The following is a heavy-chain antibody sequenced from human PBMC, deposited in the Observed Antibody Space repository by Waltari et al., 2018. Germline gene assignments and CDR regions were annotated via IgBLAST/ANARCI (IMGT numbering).Heavy chain of an antibody. V-gene: IGHV1-8*01. J-gene: IGHJ4*02. D-gene: IGHD3-9*01. Sequence: QVQLVQSGAEVKKPGASVKVSCKASGYTFTSYDINWVRQATGQGLGWMGWMNPNSGNTGYAQKFQGRVTMTRNTSISTAYMELGSLRSEDTAVYYCARGVLRYFDWLLYEYWGQGTLVTVSS. CDR1: GYTFTSYD. CDR3: ARGVLRYFDWLLYEY. CDR2: MNPNSGNT.